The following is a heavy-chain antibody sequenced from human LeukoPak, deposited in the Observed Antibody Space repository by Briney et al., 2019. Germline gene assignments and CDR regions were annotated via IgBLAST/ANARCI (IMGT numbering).Heavy chain of an antibody. Sequence: PSETLTLPCGVSVGPMNRCAYFWGRIRQPPGKGLEWIVYIYHSGSTYYNPSLKSRVTISVNRSKNQYSLKLSSVTAADTAVYYCSSGVLDSDYYYGIDDWGQGTMVTVSS. J-gene: IGHJ6*02. CDR3: SSGVLDSDYYYGIDD. CDR2: IYHSGST. V-gene: IGHV4-30-2*01. D-gene: IGHD3-3*02. CDR1: VGPMNRCAYF.